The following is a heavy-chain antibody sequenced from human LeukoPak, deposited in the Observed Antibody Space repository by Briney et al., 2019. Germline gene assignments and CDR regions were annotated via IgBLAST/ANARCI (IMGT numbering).Heavy chain of an antibody. J-gene: IGHJ3*02. CDR3: VVATINAFDI. CDR1: GFTFSDYY. D-gene: IGHD5-12*01. CDR2: ISSSSSYT. Sequence: GRSLRLSCAASGFTFSDYYMSWIRQAPGKGLEWVSYISSSSSYTNYADSVKGRFTISRDNAKNSLYLQMNSLRAEDTAVYYCVVATINAFDIWGQGTMITVSS. V-gene: IGHV3-11*03.